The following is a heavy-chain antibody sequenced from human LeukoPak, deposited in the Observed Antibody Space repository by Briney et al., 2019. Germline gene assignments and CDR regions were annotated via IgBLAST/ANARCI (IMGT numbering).Heavy chain of an antibody. D-gene: IGHD2-21*01. Sequence: GGSLRLSYTASGFTFSDHCMIWVRHVLGKGLQWVADIKQDGSDRFYVDSVKGRFTISRDNAKNSVYLQMNSLRAEDTAVYYCARLYCGVGICYSYYMDVWGKGTTVTVSS. CDR3: ARLYCGVGICYSYYMDV. CDR2: IKQDGSDR. CDR1: GFTFSDHC. J-gene: IGHJ6*03. V-gene: IGHV3-7*01.